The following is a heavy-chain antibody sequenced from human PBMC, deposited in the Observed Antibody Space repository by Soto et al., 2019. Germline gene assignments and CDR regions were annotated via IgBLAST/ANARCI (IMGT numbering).Heavy chain of an antibody. D-gene: IGHD2-2*01. CDR2: ISTYNGYT. V-gene: IGHV1-18*01. CDR1: GYTFTSYG. CDR3: ARDYCSSTIGYGPDY. Sequence: QVQLVQSGAEVKRPGASVKVSCKASGYTFTSYGISWVRQAPGQGLEWMGWISTYNGYTKYAQRLKGRVTMTTDTSTTTVYMELRSLRSDDTAVYYCARDYCSSTIGYGPDYWGQGTLVTVSS. J-gene: IGHJ4*02.